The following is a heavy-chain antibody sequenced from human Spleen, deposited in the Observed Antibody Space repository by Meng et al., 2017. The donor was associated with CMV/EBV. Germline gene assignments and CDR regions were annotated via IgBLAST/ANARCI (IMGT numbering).Heavy chain of an antibody. CDR3: ARQPYDVLTTYYYYGMDV. Sequence: GGSLRLSCAASGFTFSTYGMHWVRQAPGKGLEWVAFIRYDGTDKYYADSVKGRFTISRDNSKNTLYLQMNSLRAEDTAVYYCARQPYDVLTTYYYYGMDVWGQGTTVTVSS. CDR2: IRYDGTDK. D-gene: IGHD3-9*01. V-gene: IGHV3-30*02. J-gene: IGHJ6*02. CDR1: GFTFSTYG.